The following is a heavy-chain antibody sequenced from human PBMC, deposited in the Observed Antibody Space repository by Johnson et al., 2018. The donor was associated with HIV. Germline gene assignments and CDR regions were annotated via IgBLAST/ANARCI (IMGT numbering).Heavy chain of an antibody. Sequence: VQLVESGGGLVKPGGSLRLSCAASGFTFSDYYMNWIRQAPGKGLEWVGRIKSKTDGGTTDYAAPVKGRFTISRDDSKNTLYLQMNSLKTEDTAVYYCTTAAAAPYAFDIWGQGTLVTVSS. D-gene: IGHD6-13*01. CDR3: TTAAAAPYAFDI. CDR2: IKSKTDGGTT. V-gene: IGHV3-15*01. J-gene: IGHJ3*02. CDR1: GFTFSDYY.